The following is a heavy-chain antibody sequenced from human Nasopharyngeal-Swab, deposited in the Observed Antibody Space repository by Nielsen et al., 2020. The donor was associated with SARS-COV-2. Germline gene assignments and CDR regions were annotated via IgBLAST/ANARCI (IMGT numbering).Heavy chain of an antibody. D-gene: IGHD3-16*01. J-gene: IGHJ4*02. CDR3: TRSFGGASEY. V-gene: IGHV3-23*01. CDR1: GFTFSTSV. Sequence: GESLKISCAASGFTFSTSVMSWVRQAPGEGLEWVSAISGAGTSTYYADSVKGRFTISRDNAKNTLYLQMNSLRAEDTAVYYCTRSFGGASEYWGQGTLVTVSS. CDR2: ISGAGTST.